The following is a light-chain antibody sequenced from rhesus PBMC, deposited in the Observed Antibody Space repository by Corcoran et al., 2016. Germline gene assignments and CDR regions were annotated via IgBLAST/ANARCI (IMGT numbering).Light chain of an antibody. CDR2: DVS. CDR1: QGISSY. V-gene: IGKV1-28*03. Sequence: ASQGISSYLNWFQQKPGKAPKLLIYDVSNLESGVPSRFSGSGSGTDFTLTISSLQPEDFAAYYCLQHNSYPRTFGQGTKVEIK. CDR3: LQHNSYPRT. J-gene: IGKJ1*01.